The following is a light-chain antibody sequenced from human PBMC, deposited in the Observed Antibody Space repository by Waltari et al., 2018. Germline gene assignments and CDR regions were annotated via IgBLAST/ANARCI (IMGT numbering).Light chain of an antibody. CDR2: KAS. V-gene: IGKV1-5*03. Sequence: DIQMTQSHYTMSASIGDRVTITCRASQSINNLLAWYQLKPGKAPKLLIYKASYLESGVTSRFSGSGSGTEFTLTNSSLQPDDFATYYCHQYNSYSGTFGHGTKVEIK. J-gene: IGKJ1*01. CDR1: QSINNL. CDR3: HQYNSYSGT.